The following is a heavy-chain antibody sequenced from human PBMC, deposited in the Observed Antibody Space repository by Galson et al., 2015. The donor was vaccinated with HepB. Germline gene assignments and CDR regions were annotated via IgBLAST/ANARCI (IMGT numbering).Heavy chain of an antibody. CDR1: GFTFSSYG. V-gene: IGHV3-33*01. Sequence: SLRLSCAASGFTFSSYGMHWVRQAPGKGLEWVAVIWYDGSNKYYADSVKGRFTISRDNSKNTLYLQMNSLRAEDTAVYYCARAGLLRFLEWADYWGQGTLVTVSS. D-gene: IGHD3-3*01. J-gene: IGHJ4*02. CDR2: IWYDGSNK. CDR3: ARAGLLRFLEWADY.